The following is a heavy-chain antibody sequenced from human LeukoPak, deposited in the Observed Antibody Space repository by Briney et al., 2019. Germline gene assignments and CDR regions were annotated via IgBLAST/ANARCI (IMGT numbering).Heavy chain of an antibody. CDR2: ISYDGSNK. Sequence: GGSLRLSCAASGFTFSSYAMHWVRQAPGKGLEWVAVISYDGSNKYYADSVKGRFTISRDNSKNTLYLQMNSLRAEDTAVYYCARDSPRPYQPQYWFDPWGQGTLVTVSS. V-gene: IGHV3-30-3*01. J-gene: IGHJ5*02. CDR3: ARDSPRPYQPQYWFDP. D-gene: IGHD2-2*01. CDR1: GFTFSSYA.